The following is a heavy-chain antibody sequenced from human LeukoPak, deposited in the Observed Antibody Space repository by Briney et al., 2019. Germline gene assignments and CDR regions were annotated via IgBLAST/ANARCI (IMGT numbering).Heavy chain of an antibody. D-gene: IGHD2-15*01. CDR3: AKRYCSGGSCYPLDY. CDR2: ISGSGGST. CDR1: GFSFTSYA. J-gene: IGHJ4*02. Sequence: GGSLRLSCAASGFSFTSYAMSWVRQAPGKGLEWVSAISGSGGSTYYADSVKSRFTISRDNSKNTLYLQMNSLRAEDTAVYYCAKRYCSGGSCYPLDYWGQGTLVTVSS. V-gene: IGHV3-23*01.